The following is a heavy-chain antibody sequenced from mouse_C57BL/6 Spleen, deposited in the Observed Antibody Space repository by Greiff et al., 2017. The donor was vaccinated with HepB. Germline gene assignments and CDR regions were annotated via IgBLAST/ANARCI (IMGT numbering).Heavy chain of an antibody. CDR1: GFSLTSYA. Sequence: VKLVESGPGLVAPSQSLSITCTVSGFSLTSYAISWVRQPPGKGLEWLGVIWTGGGTNYNSALKSRLSISKDNSKSQVFLKMNSLQTDDTARYYCARNRVYYGNYGYFDAWGTGTTVTVSS. V-gene: IGHV2-9-1*01. D-gene: IGHD2-1*01. J-gene: IGHJ1*03. CDR2: IWTGGGT. CDR3: ARNRVYYGNYGYFDA.